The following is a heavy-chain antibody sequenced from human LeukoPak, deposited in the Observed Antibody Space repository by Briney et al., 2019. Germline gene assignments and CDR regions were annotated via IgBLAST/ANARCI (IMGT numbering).Heavy chain of an antibody. CDR1: GGSISSSSYY. J-gene: IGHJ4*02. CDR2: IYYSGST. V-gene: IGHV4-39*01. D-gene: IGHD5-12*01. CDR3: ARATALDY. Sequence: SETLSLTCTVSGGSISSSSYYCGWIRQPPGKGLEWIGSIYYSGSTYYNPSLKSRVTISVDTSKNQFSLKLSSVTAADTAVYYCARATALDYWGQGTLVTVSS.